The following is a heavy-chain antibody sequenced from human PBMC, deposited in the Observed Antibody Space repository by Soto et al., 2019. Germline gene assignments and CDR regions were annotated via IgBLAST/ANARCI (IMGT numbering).Heavy chain of an antibody. CDR3: ACGRIAVVGSRAYYGMDV. CDR1: GGTPSNSA. J-gene: IGHJ6*02. Sequence: QVQLVQSGAEVKKPGSSVRVSCKASGGTPSNSAFSWVRQAPGQGLEWMGGIIPDFGIGKYAQNLEGRVTITAAESTNTAYMALRSLRYEDRAVDYCACGRIAVVGSRAYYGMDVWGQGTTVTVSS. CDR2: IIPDFGIG. V-gene: IGHV1-69*01. D-gene: IGHD6-19*01.